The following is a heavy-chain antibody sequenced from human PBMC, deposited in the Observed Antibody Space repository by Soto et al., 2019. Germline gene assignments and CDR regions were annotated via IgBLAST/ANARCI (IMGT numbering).Heavy chain of an antibody. CDR1: GFTFRSFT. Sequence: PGGSLRLSCAASGFTFRSFTMNWVRQAPGKGLEWVSTISSNSAYIYYTDALRGRFTISRDNAKNSLHLQMNSLRAEDTAVYYCARGLGRTYLNRSGHYYLDYWGQGNLVTGSS. D-gene: IGHD3-22*01. CDR3: ARGLGRTYLNRSGHYYLDY. J-gene: IGHJ4*02. CDR2: ISSNSAYI. V-gene: IGHV3-21*01.